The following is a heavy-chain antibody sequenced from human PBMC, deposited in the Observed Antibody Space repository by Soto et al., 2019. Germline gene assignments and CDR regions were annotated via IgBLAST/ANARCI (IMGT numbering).Heavy chain of an antibody. J-gene: IGHJ4*02. CDR3: AKGGRQWLVTSDFNY. CDR2: VSRDGRNT. D-gene: IGHD6-19*01. V-gene: IGHV3-30*18. Sequence: VQLVESGGGVVQPGRSLRLSCAASGFTFSDYAMHWVRQAPGKGLEWVAVVSRDGRNTHYADSVKGRFTISRDTSKTTVSLQMTSLRAEATAVYYCAKGGRQWLVTSDFNYWGKGALVTVSS. CDR1: GFTFSDYA.